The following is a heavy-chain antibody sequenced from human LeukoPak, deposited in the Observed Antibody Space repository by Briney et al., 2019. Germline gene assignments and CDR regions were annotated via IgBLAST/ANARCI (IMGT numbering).Heavy chain of an antibody. Sequence: GRSLRLSCAASGFTFSSYGLHWVRQAPGKGLEWVAVISYDGSNKYYADSVKGRFTISRDNSKNTLYLQMNSLRAEDTAVYYCVKAVTWYYYDSSEGYWGQGTLVTVSS. J-gene: IGHJ4*02. V-gene: IGHV3-30*18. D-gene: IGHD3-22*01. CDR1: GFTFSSYG. CDR2: ISYDGSNK. CDR3: VKAVTWYYYDSSEGY.